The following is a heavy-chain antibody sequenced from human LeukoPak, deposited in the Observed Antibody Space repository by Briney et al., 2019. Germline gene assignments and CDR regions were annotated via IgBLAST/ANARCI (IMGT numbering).Heavy chain of an antibody. Sequence: PSETLSLTCAVSGGSSSSSNWWNWVRQPRGKGLEWIGEIDHSGRTNYNPSLKSRVTISVDTSKNQFSLKLSSVTAADTAVYYCASSVSIIMIVDYWGQGTLVTVSS. D-gene: IGHD3-22*01. CDR1: GGSSSSSNW. CDR3: ASSVSIIMIVDY. J-gene: IGHJ4*02. CDR2: IDHSGRT. V-gene: IGHV4-4*02.